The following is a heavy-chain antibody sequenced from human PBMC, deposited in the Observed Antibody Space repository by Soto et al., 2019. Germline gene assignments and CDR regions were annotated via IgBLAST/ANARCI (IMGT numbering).Heavy chain of an antibody. CDR1: GFTFSSYW. Sequence: EVQLVESGGGLVQPGGSLRLSCAASGFTFSSYWMYWVRQAPGKGLVWVSRTNSDGSDTSYADSVKGRFTISRDNAKNTLYLQMNSRRAEDTSVYYCARDRGWSLFVDWGQGTLVTVSS. CDR3: ARDRGWSLFVD. V-gene: IGHV3-74*01. J-gene: IGHJ4*02. D-gene: IGHD6-19*01. CDR2: TNSDGSDT.